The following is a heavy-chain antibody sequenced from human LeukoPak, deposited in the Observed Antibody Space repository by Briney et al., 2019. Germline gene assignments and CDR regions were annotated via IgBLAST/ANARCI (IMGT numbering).Heavy chain of an antibody. CDR1: GGSISSYY. CDR3: ARDYSYGYGVFDY. Sequence: SETLSLTCTVSGGSISSYYWSWIRQPPGKGLEWIGYIYYSGSTDYNPSLKSRVTISVDTSKNQFSLKLSSVTAADTAVYYCARDYSYGYGVFDYWGQGTLVTVSS. D-gene: IGHD5-18*01. V-gene: IGHV4-59*12. J-gene: IGHJ4*02. CDR2: IYYSGST.